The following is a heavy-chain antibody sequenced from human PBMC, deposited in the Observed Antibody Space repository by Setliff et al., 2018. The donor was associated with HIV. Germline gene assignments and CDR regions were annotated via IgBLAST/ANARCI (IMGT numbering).Heavy chain of an antibody. Sequence: PSETLSLTCSVSGGSFNTSSYCWGWICQPPGKGLEWIGSMFYRGSTYYNPSLKSRVTISVETSKNQFSLKLSSVTAADTAVYYCARDMSPMFPYYFDDWGQGTLVTVS. V-gene: IGHV4-39*07. J-gene: IGHJ4*02. D-gene: IGHD3-10*02. CDR3: ARDMSPMFPYYFDD. CDR1: GGSFNTSSYC. CDR2: MFYRGST.